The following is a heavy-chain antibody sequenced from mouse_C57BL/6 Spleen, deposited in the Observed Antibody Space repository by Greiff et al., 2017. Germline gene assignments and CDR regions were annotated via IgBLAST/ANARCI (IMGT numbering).Heavy chain of an antibody. V-gene: IGHV5-17*01. J-gene: IGHJ2*01. CDR1: GFTFSDYG. Sequence: EVKLVESGGGLVKPGGSLKLSCAASGFTFSDYGMHWVRQAPEKGLEWVAYISTGSSTIYYADTVKGRLTISRDNAKNTLFLQMTSLTSEDTAMYYCATDYGGIYFDDWGQGTTLTVSS. CDR3: ATDYGGIYFDD. CDR2: ISTGSSTI. D-gene: IGHD2-4*01.